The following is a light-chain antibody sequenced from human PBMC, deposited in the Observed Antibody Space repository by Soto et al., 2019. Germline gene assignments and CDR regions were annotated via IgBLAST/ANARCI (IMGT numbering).Light chain of an antibody. J-gene: IGKJ1*01. CDR1: QSVRTN. V-gene: IGKV3-15*01. CDR3: QQYNDWPLT. CDR2: DAS. Sequence: IVMTQSPATLSVSPGERGTRACRSSQSVRTNLAWYQQKPGQAPRLLIYDASTRPAGIPARFSGGGSGTEFTLTISSLQSEDFALYYCQQYNDWPLTFGQGTKVDIK.